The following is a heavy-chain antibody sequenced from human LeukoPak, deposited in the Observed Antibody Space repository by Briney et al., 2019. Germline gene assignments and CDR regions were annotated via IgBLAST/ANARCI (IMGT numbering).Heavy chain of an antibody. D-gene: IGHD1-1*01. Sequence: ASVKVSCKASGGTFSSYAISWVRQAPGQGLEWMGRIIPILGIANYAQKFQGRVTITADKSTSTAYMELSSLRSEDTAVYYCARDLQRAEGNMGGVWGQGTTVTVSS. CDR3: ARDLQRAEGNMGGV. CDR1: GGTFSSYA. V-gene: IGHV1-69*04. J-gene: IGHJ6*02. CDR2: IIPILGIA.